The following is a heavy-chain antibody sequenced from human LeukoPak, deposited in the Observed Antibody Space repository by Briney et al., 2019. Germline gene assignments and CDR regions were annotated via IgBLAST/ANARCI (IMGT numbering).Heavy chain of an antibody. CDR2: ISPSNGNT. CDR3: AKDSGWELQEYFFDD. D-gene: IGHD1-26*01. CDR1: HYTFTNYS. Sequence: ASVTVSCKASHYTFTNYSINWLRQAPGKGREWMGWISPSNGNTEYAEKTLGRVTMTVDTSTRTVYMELRCLQSDDTAVYYCAKDSGWELQEYFFDDWGQGTLVTVSS. V-gene: IGHV1-18*01. J-gene: IGHJ4*02.